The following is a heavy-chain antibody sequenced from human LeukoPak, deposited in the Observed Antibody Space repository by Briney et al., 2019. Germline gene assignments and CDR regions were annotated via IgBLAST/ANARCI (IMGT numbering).Heavy chain of an antibody. J-gene: IGHJ4*02. CDR3: ARIGVSGSYWDFGQ. CDR1: GYTFTDYF. V-gene: IGHV1-2*02. CDR2: VTPNSGNT. D-gene: IGHD1-26*01. Sequence: GASVKVSCKTSGYTFTDYFMHWVRQAPGQGGQGLEWMGWVTPNSGNTKYAQKFQGRVTMTRDTSISTAYMELSRLTSDDTAIYYCARIGVSGSYWDFGQWGQGTLVTVSS.